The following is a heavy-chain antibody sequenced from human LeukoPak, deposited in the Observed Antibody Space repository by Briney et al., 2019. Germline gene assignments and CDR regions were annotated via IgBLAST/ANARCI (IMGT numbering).Heavy chain of an antibody. CDR3: ARDQSNMVRDAAPFDP. CDR2: IYTSGST. J-gene: IGHJ5*02. D-gene: IGHD3-10*01. V-gene: IGHV4-61*02. CDR1: GGSISSGSYY. Sequence: PSETLSLTCTVSGGSISSGSYYWSWIRQPAGKGLELIGRIYTSGSTNYNPSLKSRVTISVDTSKNQFSLKLSSVTAADTAVYYCARDQSNMVRDAAPFDPWGQGTLVTVSS.